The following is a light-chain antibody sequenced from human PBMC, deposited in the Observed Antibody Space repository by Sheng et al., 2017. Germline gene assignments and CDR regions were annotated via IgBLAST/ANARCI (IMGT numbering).Light chain of an antibody. V-gene: IGKV3-11*01. J-gene: IGKJ3*01. Sequence: EIVLTQSPATLSLSPGERATLSCRASQSVSSYLAWYQQKPGQAPRLLIYDASNRATGIPARFSGSGSGTDFTLTISSLEPEDFAVYYCQQRSNWPPTITFGP. CDR3: QQRSNWPPTIT. CDR2: DAS. CDR1: QSVSSY.